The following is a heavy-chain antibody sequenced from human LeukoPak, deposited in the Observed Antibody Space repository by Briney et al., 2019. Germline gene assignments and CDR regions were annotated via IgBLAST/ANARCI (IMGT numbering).Heavy chain of an antibody. V-gene: IGHV4-4*07. Sequence: SETLSLTCTVSGGSINSYYWSWIRQPAGKGLEWIGRIYSSGSTNYNPSLKSRVPMSVDTSKNQFSLKLTSVTAADTAVYYCARGGKATVATMWGQGILVTVSS. J-gene: IGHJ4*02. CDR1: GGSINSYY. CDR3: ARGGKATVATM. CDR2: IYSSGST. D-gene: IGHD5-12*01.